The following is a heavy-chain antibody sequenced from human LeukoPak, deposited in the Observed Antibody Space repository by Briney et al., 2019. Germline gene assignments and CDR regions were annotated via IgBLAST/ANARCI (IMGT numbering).Heavy chain of an antibody. CDR1: GYRFTSYW. V-gene: IGHV5-51*01. CDR3: ARLDCSGGSCYQGENYYWYFDL. Sequence: LGESLKIFFKGPGYRFTSYWIGWVRPVPGKGLELMGIIYPGDSDTRYSPSFQGQVTISADKSISTAYLQWSSLKASDTAMYYCARLDCSGGSCYQGENYYWYFDLWGRGTLVTVSS. D-gene: IGHD2-15*01. CDR2: IYPGDSDT. J-gene: IGHJ2*01.